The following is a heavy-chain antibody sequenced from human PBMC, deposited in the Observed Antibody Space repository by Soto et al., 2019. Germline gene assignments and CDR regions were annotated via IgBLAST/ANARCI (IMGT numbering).Heavy chain of an antibody. CDR3: ATDSQQLVPGYCYYGMDV. D-gene: IGHD6-13*01. J-gene: IGHJ6*02. Sequence: ASVKVSCKVSGYTLTELSMHWVRQAPGKGLEWMGGFDPEDGETIYAQKFQGRVTMTEDTSTDTAYMELSSLRSEDTAVYYCATDSQQLVPGYCYYGMDVWGQGTTVTVSS. CDR2: FDPEDGET. V-gene: IGHV1-24*01. CDR1: GYTLTELS.